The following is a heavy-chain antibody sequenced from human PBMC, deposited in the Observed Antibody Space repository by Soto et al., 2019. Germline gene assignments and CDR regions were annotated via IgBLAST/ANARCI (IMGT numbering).Heavy chain of an antibody. V-gene: IGHV3-33*01. CDR3: ARDIPEEQQVVNRGAFDI. Sequence: QVQLVESGGGVVQPGRSLRLSCAASGFIFSNYGMHWVRQAPGKGLVWVAIIWYDGSNKYYADSVKGRFTISRDNSKNTLYLQMNSLRAEDTALYYCARDIPEEQQVVNRGAFDIWGQGTMVTVSS. CDR1: GFIFSNYG. J-gene: IGHJ3*02. D-gene: IGHD6-13*01. CDR2: IWYDGSNK.